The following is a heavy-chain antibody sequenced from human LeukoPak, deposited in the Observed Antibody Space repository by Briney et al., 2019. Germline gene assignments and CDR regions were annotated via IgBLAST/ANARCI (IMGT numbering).Heavy chain of an antibody. CDR3: ARGRSHFDF. Sequence: PSETLSLTCAVSGGSISSGGYSWSWIRQPPGKGLEWIGYIYHSGSTYYNPSLKSRVTISLDTSKNQFSVKLSSVTAADTAVYYCARGRSHFDFWGQGTLVTVSS. D-gene: IGHD2-15*01. V-gene: IGHV4-30-2*02. CDR1: GGSISSGGYS. CDR2: IYHSGST. J-gene: IGHJ4*02.